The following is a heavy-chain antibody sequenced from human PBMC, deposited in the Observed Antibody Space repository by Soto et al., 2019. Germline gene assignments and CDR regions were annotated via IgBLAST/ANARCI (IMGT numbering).Heavy chain of an antibody. J-gene: IGHJ5*02. CDR3: ARGGNWFAP. V-gene: IGHV4-31*03. CDR1: GGSISSGGYY. Sequence: SEPLSLPCTVSGGSISSGGYYWSWIRQHPGKGLEWIGYSYYSGSTYYNPSLKSRVTISVDTSKTQFPRKLSSLPAADRAVYYCARGGNWFAPGGQETLVTVSP. CDR2: SYYSGST.